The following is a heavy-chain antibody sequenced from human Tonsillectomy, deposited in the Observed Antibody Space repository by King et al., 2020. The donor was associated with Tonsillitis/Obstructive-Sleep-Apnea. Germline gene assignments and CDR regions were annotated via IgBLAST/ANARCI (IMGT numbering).Heavy chain of an antibody. D-gene: IGHD5-12*01. CDR2: ISAYNGNT. J-gene: IGHJ3*02. CDR3: ARDWRVDIVATAATFDI. Sequence: QLVQSGAEVKKPGASVKVSCKASGYTFTSYGISWVRQAPGQGLEWMGWISAYNGNTNYAQKLQGRVTMTTDTTTGTAYMELRSLRSDDTAVYYCARDWRVDIVATAATFDIWGQGTMVTVSS. CDR1: GYTFTSYG. V-gene: IGHV1-18*01.